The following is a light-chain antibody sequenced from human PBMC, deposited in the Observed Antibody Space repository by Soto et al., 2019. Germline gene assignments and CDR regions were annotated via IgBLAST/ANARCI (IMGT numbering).Light chain of an antibody. Sequence: DIKLTQSPSFLSAFVGDRVDITFRASQGINSDLAWYQQKPGKTPKLLISAAFSLEGGVPTRFSGSGSGADFTLTISSLQPEDSGTYYCHQLYDYPITFGPGTKVDI. CDR3: HQLYDYPIT. J-gene: IGKJ3*01. V-gene: IGKV1-9*01. CDR1: QGINSD. CDR2: AAF.